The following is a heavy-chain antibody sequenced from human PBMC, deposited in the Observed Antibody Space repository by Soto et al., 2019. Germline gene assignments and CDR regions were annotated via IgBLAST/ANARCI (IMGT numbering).Heavy chain of an antibody. J-gene: IGHJ4*02. CDR2: ISYDGSNK. CDR3: TTDSSRLDY. CDR1: GFTFSSYG. Sequence: QVQLVESGGGVVQPGRSLRLSCAASGFTFSSYGMHWVRQAPGKGLEWVAVISYDGSNKYYADSVKGRFTISRDNSKNTRYLQMNSLRAEDTAVYYCTTDSSRLDYWGQGTLITVSS. V-gene: IGHV3-30*03. D-gene: IGHD6-13*01.